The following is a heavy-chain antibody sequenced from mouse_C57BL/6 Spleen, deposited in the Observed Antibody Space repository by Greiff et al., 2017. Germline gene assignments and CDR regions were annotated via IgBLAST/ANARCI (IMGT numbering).Heavy chain of an antibody. CDR2: ISSGGDYI. J-gene: IGHJ1*03. CDR3: TREDYYGSSSRYFDV. CDR1: GFTFSSYA. D-gene: IGHD1-1*01. Sequence: EVKLVESGEGLVKPGGSLKLSCAASGFTFSSYAMSWVRQTPEKRLEWVAYISSGGDYIYYADTVKGRFTISRDNARNTLYLQMSSLKSEDTAMYYCTREDYYGSSSRYFDVWGTGTTVTVSS. V-gene: IGHV5-9-1*02.